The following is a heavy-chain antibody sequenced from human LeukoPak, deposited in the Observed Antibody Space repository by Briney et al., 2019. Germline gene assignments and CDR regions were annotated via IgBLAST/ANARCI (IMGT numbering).Heavy chain of an antibody. V-gene: IGHV1-18*01. CDR1: GYTFTSYG. CDR2: ISAYNGNT. Sequence: ASVKVSCKASGYTFTSYGISWVRQAPGQGLEWMGWISAYNGNTNYAQKLQGRVTMTTDTSTSTAYMELRGLRSEDTAVYYCARGNLEEGYSGYDWGGYWGQGTLVTVSS. CDR3: ARGNLEEGYSGYDWGGY. J-gene: IGHJ4*02. D-gene: IGHD5-12*01.